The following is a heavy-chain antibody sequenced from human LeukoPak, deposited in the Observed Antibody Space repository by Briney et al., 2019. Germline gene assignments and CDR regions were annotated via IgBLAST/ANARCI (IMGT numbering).Heavy chain of an antibody. J-gene: IGHJ6*03. V-gene: IGHV1-46*01. CDR2: INPTGGST. Sequence: ASVKVSCKASGYTFTSYYMHWVRQAPGQGLEWMGLINPTGGSTGYAQKFQGRVTITADKSTSTAYMELSSLRSEDTAVYYCARGKGLELRYYYYYMDVWGKGTTVTVSS. D-gene: IGHD1-7*01. CDR3: ARGKGLELRYYYYYMDV. CDR1: GYTFTSYY.